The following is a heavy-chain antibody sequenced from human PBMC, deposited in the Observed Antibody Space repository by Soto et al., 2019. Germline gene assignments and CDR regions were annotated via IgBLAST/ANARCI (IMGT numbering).Heavy chain of an antibody. Sequence: QVQLVESGGGVVQPGRSLRLTCAASGFTFSSNGMHWVRQAPGKGLEWVALVAYDGSKTYYGDSVRGRFTISRDNSENTLYLQMNSLRPEHTAVYYCARWVGGSMYDNSGKYDSWGQGTLVTVSS. V-gene: IGHV3-30*03. CDR3: ARWVGGSMYDNSGKYDS. CDR1: GFTFSSNG. D-gene: IGHD3-22*01. J-gene: IGHJ5*01. CDR2: VAYDGSKT.